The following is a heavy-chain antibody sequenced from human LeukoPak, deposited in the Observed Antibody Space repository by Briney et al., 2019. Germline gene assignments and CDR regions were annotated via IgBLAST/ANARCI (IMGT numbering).Heavy chain of an antibody. Sequence: GDSVKVSCKASGYTFTGSGWYLYWLRQAPGQGLECEGWLHPNNGATGYAQKFQGRVAMTTDTSISTAYMELSRLRPDDTAIYYCARDGPAQMVDFDYWGQGTLVTVSS. D-gene: IGHD3-10*01. V-gene: IGHV1-2*02. CDR3: ARDGPAQMVDFDY. J-gene: IGHJ4*02. CDR1: GYTFTGSGWY. CDR2: LHPNNGAT.